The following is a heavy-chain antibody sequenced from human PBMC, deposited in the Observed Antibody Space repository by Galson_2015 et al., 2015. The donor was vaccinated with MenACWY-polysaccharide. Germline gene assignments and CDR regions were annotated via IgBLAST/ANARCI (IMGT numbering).Heavy chain of an antibody. CDR3: ARDFMQDYGQFDY. CDR2: ISSSSSYI. D-gene: IGHD4-17*01. V-gene: IGHV3-21*01. J-gene: IGHJ4*02. CDR1: GFTFSSYS. Sequence: SLRLSCAASGFTFSSYSMNWVRQAPGKGLEWVSSISSSSSYIYYADSVKGRFTISRDNAKNSLYLQMNSLRAEDTAVYYCARDFMQDYGQFDYWGQGTLVTVSS.